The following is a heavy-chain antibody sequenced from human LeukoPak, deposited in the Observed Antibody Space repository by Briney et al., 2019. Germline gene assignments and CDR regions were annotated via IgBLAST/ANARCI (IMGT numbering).Heavy chain of an antibody. V-gene: IGHV4-34*01. J-gene: IGHJ4*02. Sequence: PSETLSLTCAVYGGSFSGYYWSWIRQPPGKGREWIGEINHSGSTNYNPSLKSPVTISVATSKNQFYLKLSSVTAADTAVYYCARGPKLYSSSAGTDYWGQGTLVTVSS. CDR3: ARGPKLYSSSAGTDY. CDR1: GGSFSGYY. CDR2: INHSGST. D-gene: IGHD6-6*01.